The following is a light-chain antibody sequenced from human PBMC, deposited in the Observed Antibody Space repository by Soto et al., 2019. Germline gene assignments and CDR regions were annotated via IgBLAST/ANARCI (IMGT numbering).Light chain of an antibody. Sequence: QSARTQPPSASGSPGQRVTTSCSGSSSNIGSNSVYWYQQLPGTAPKLLIYRNDQRPSGVPDRFSGSKSGTSASLAISGLRSEDEADYYCAAWDDSLSGYVFGTGTKVTVL. CDR3: AAWDDSLSGYV. CDR1: SSNIGSNS. CDR2: RND. V-gene: IGLV1-47*01. J-gene: IGLJ1*01.